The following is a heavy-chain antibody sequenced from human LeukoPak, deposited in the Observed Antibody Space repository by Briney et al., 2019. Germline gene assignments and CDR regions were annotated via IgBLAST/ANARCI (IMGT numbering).Heavy chain of an antibody. J-gene: IGHJ4*02. D-gene: IGHD6-19*01. CDR3: ARRPAGTLDY. Sequence: SQTLSLTCTVSGGSISSGSYYWSWIRQAPGKGLEWIGEINNSGTTNYNPSLKSRVTISVDTSKNQFSLKVNSVTAADTAVYYCARRPAGTLDYWGQGTLVTVSS. CDR2: INNSGTT. CDR1: GGSISSGSYY. V-gene: IGHV4-39*07.